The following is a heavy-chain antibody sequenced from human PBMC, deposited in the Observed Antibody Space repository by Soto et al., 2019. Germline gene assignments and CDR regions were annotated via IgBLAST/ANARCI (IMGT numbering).Heavy chain of an antibody. V-gene: IGHV4-30-4*01. CDR2: IYYSGST. CDR1: GGSISSGDYY. Sequence: PSETLSLTCTVSGGSISSGDYYWSWIRQPPGKGLEWIGYIYYSGSTYYNPSLKSRVTISVDTSKNQFSLKLSSVTAADTAVYYCARARDYYDSSGYIDYWGQGTLVTVSS. D-gene: IGHD3-22*01. J-gene: IGHJ4*02. CDR3: ARARDYYDSSGYIDY.